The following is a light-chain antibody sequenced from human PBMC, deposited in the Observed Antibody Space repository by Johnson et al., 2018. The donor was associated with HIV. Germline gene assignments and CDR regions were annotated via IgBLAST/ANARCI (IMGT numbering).Light chain of an antibody. CDR3: GTWDNSLNTGAV. J-gene: IGLJ1*01. V-gene: IGLV1-51*02. Sequence: QSVLTQPPSVSAAPGQKVTISCYGSSSNIGNNYVSWFQHLPGTAPKLLIYENNKRPSGIPDRFSGSKSGTSATLGIAGLQPGDEADYYCGTWDNSLNTGAVFGTGTKVTYL. CDR1: SSNIGNNY. CDR2: ENN.